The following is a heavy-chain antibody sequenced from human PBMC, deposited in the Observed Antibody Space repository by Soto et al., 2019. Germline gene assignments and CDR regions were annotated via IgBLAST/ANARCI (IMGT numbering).Heavy chain of an antibody. V-gene: IGHV3-15*07. CDR2: IKSNIDGGTT. J-gene: IGHJ5*02. D-gene: IGHD2-15*01. CDR3: TAKKDVSRGWFDP. Sequence: GGSLRLSCEVSGVTLTNVWMNWVRQAPGKGPEWVGRIKSNIDGGTTDYAAPVKGRFTVSRDDSENTLYLQMNSLKTEDTAVYYCTAKKDVSRGWFDPWGQGTLVTVSS. CDR1: GVTLTNVW.